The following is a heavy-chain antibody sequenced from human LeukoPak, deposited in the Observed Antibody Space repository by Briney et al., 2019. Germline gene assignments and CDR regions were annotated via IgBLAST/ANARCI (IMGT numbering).Heavy chain of an antibody. V-gene: IGHV3-48*02. CDR1: GFSFTDYP. D-gene: IGHD3-9*01. CDR2: IRTTAEGAKYA. CDR3: ATDQRYAFDY. Sequence: GGSLRLSCATSGFSFTDYPMNWVRQAPGKGLEWISNIRTTAEGAKYAYYADSVKGRVTISRDDGKNTLYLHINSLRDDDTAVYYCATDQRYAFDYWGQGILVTVSS. J-gene: IGHJ4*02.